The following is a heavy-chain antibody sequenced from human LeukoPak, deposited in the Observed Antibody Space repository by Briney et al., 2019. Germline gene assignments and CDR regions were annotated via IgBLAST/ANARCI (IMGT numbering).Heavy chain of an antibody. CDR3: AGGTGEGYTYGRYYFDY. D-gene: IGHD5-18*01. CDR1: GYTFTGYY. J-gene: IGHJ4*02. CDR2: INPNSGGT. Sequence: ASVKVSCKASGYTFTGYYMHWVRQAPGQGLEWMGWINPNSGGTNYAQKFQGRVTMTRDTSISTAYMAMSRLRSDDTAVYYCAGGTGEGYTYGRYYFDYWGQGTLVTVSS. V-gene: IGHV1-2*02.